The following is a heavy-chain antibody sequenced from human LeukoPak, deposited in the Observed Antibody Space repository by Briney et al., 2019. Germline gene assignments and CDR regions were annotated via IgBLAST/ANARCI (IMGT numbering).Heavy chain of an antibody. V-gene: IGHV1-46*01. D-gene: IGHD3-22*01. CDR3: ARVDYDSSGYFQYFQH. J-gene: IGHJ1*01. Sequence: RASVKVSCTASGYTFTSYYMHWVRQAPGQGLEWMGIINPSGGSTSYAQKFQGRVTMTRDTSTSTVYMELSSLRSEDTAVYYCARVDYDSSGYFQYFQHWGQGTLVTVSS. CDR2: INPSGGST. CDR1: GYTFTSYY.